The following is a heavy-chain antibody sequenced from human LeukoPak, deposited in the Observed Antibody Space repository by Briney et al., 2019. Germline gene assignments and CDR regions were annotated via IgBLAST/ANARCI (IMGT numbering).Heavy chain of an antibody. D-gene: IGHD3-10*01. CDR1: GFTFSDYY. CDR3: ARARITMVRGYGGYFDY. Sequence: GGYLRLSCAASGFTFSDYYMSWIRQAAGKGLEWVSYISSNGSTIYYADSVKGRFTISMDNAKNSLYLQMNSLRAEDTAVYYCARARITMVRGYGGYFDYWGQGTLVTVSP. CDR2: ISSNGSTI. J-gene: IGHJ4*02. V-gene: IGHV3-11*01.